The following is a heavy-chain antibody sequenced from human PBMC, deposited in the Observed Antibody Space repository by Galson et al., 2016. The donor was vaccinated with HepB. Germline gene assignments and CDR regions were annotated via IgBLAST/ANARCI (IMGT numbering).Heavy chain of an antibody. Sequence: SETLSLTCGVNGGSFNPYYWSWIRQPPGKGLEWIGEVNHSGSTKYNPSLKSRVTISVDTSKSQFSLNLTSMTAADTAVYYCARLEVAATNWFDAWGQGTLVTVSS. CDR3: ARLEVAATNWFDA. J-gene: IGHJ5*02. V-gene: IGHV4-34*01. CDR1: GGSFNPYY. CDR2: VNHSGST. D-gene: IGHD3-3*01.